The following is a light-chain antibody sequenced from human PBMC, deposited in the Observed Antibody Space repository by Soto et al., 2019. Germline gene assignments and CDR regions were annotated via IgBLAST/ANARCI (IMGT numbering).Light chain of an antibody. CDR3: SSYGGSNNYV. CDR1: SSNIGAGYD. J-gene: IGLJ1*01. Sequence: QSVLTQPPSVSGAPGQRVTISCTGSSSNIGAGYDVHWYQQLPGTAPKLLIYGNSNRPSGVPDRFSGSKSGNTASLTVSGLQAEDEADYYCSSYGGSNNYVFGTGTKVTVL. CDR2: GNS. V-gene: IGLV1-40*01.